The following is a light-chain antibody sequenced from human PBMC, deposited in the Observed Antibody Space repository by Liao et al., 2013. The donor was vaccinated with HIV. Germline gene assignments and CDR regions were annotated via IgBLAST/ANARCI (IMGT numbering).Light chain of an antibody. J-gene: IGLJ2*01. Sequence: SYELTQAPSVSVSPGQTARITCSGDKLGDKYVSWYQQRPGRSPVLVIYQDTKRPPGIPERFSGSNSGNTATLSVSGTQAMDEADYYCQAWDGNTAIFGGGTKLTVL. CDR1: KLGDKY. V-gene: IGLV3-1*01. CDR2: QDT. CDR3: QAWDGNTAI.